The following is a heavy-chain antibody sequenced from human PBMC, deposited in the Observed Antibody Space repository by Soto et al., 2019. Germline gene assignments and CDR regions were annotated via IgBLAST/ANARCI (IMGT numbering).Heavy chain of an antibody. CDR3: ARHSLALRKNNWFDP. CDR2: IFYLGSS. CDR1: GDSIISSDFY. Sequence: KPSETLSLTCTVSGDSIISSDFYWGWARQPPGKGLEWIGSIFYLGSSYYNPSLKSRVTMSVDTSKNQFSLRLRSVTAADTALYFCARHSLALRKNNWFDPWGQGIMVTVSS. J-gene: IGHJ5*02. V-gene: IGHV4-39*01. D-gene: IGHD3-3*02.